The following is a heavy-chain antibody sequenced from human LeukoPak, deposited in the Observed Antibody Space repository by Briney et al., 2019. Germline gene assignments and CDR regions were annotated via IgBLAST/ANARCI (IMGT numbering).Heavy chain of an antibody. CDR3: ARGRDGYYPFSFDP. Sequence: GGSLRLSCAASGFTFSSYGMHWVRQAPGKGLEWVAVIWYDGSNKYYADSVKGRFTISRDNSKNTLYLQMNSLRAEDTAVYYCARGRDGYYPFSFDPWGQGTLVTVSS. CDR1: GFTFSSYG. V-gene: IGHV3-33*01. CDR2: IWYDGSNK. D-gene: IGHD3-22*01. J-gene: IGHJ5*02.